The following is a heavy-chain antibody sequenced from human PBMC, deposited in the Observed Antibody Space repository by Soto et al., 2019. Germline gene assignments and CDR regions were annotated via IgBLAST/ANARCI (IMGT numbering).Heavy chain of an antibody. D-gene: IGHD2-21*02. V-gene: IGHV4-30-2*01. CDR3: ASGRIVVVTAMRPENDWSFDL. Sequence: QLQLQESGSGLVKPSQTLSLTCAVSGGSISSGGYSWSWIRQPPGKGLEWIGDIYHSGSTYYNPCPQRRVTISVDMSKNQFSLKLSSVTAADTAVYYCASGRIVVVTAMRPENDWSFDLWGRGTMVTVSS. CDR2: IYHSGST. J-gene: IGHJ2*01. CDR1: GGSISSGGYS.